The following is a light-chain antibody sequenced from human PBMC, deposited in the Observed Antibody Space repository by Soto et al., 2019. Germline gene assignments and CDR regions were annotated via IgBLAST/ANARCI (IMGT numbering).Light chain of an antibody. CDR1: QSLSSTF. J-gene: IGKJ2*01. CDR2: GAS. CDR3: QQYGSSLPYT. Sequence: EIVLTQSPGTLYLSPGERATLSCRASQSLSSTFLSWYQQIPGQAPRLLIYGASSRATGIPDRFSGSGSGTDFTLTSSRLEPVDFAVYYCQQYGSSLPYTFGQGTKLEIK. V-gene: IGKV3-20*01.